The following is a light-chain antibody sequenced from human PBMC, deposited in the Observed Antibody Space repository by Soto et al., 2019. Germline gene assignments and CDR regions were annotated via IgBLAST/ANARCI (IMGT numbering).Light chain of an antibody. V-gene: IGLV2-14*01. CDR1: SSDVGGYNY. CDR3: SSYISNTVVV. J-gene: IGLJ2*01. CDR2: EVS. Sequence: QSALTQPASVSGSPGQSITISCTGTSSDVGGYNYVSWYQQHPGKAPKLMIYEVSYRPSGVSNRVSGSQSGNTASLSISGLQAEDEDDYYFSSYISNTVVVFGGGTKLPVL.